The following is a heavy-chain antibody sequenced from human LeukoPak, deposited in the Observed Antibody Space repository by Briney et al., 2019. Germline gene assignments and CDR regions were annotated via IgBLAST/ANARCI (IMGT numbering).Heavy chain of an antibody. CDR3: ARRDGDNDRGFDC. CDR2: IWYDGSKK. J-gene: IGHJ4*02. D-gene: IGHD4-23*01. V-gene: IGHV3-33*01. CDR1: EFTFSSYG. Sequence: GRSLTLSRAASEFTFSSYGMHCVRQAPGKGLEWVAVIWYDGSKKYYADSVKGRFTISRDNSKNTLDLQMNSLRAEDTAVYYCARRDGDNDRGFDCWGQATLVTVSS.